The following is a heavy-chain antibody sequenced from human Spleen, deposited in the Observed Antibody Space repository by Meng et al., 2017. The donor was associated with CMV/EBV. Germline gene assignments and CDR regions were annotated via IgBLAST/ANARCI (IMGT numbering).Heavy chain of an antibody. CDR1: GYSFTRYW. J-gene: IGHJ4*02. CDR3: ATNTREPFDF. Sequence: ISCKGSGYSFTRYWIAWVRQLPGKGLEWMAIIYPDDSDTRYSPSFQGRVTISADKSITTAYLQWSILKASDTAMYYCATNTREPFDFWGQGTLVTVSS. D-gene: IGHD1-1*01. V-gene: IGHV5-51*01. CDR2: IYPDDSDT.